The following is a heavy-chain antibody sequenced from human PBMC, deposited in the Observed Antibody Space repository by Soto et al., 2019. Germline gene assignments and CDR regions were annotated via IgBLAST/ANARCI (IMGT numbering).Heavy chain of an antibody. CDR1: GFTFSSYA. CDR3: AKPIGGYEAFDI. V-gene: IGHV3-23*01. CDR2: ISNSGGST. J-gene: IGHJ3*02. D-gene: IGHD3-16*01. Sequence: EVQLLESGGGLVQPGGSLRLSCAASGFTFSSYAMNWVRQAPGKGLEWVSTISNSGGSTYYADSVKGRFTISRDNSKNTLYLQMNSLRAEDTAVYYCAKPIGGYEAFDIWGQGKMVTVSS.